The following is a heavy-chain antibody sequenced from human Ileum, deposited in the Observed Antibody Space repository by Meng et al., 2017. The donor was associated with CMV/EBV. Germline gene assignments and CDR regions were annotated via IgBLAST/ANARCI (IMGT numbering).Heavy chain of an antibody. D-gene: IGHD1-26*01. CDR3: ARGPGQQLLDY. CDR1: GFSFTYYS. Sequence: GGPLRLSCAASGFSFTYYSMTWIREAPGRSLEWISHISSSGRATWYADSVKGRFTISRDIDKMLLSLQMDSLRTEDTAIYYCARGPGQQLLDYWGQGVQVTVSS. CDR2: ISSSGRAT. V-gene: IGHV3-11*01. J-gene: IGHJ4*02.